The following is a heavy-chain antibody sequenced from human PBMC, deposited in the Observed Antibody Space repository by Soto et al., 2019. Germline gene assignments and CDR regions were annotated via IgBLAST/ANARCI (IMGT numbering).Heavy chain of an antibody. D-gene: IGHD1-26*01. CDR3: ARRGSGSYYDY. CDR2: ISGSAGST. V-gene: IGHV3-23*01. Sequence: EVQLLESGGGLVQPGGSLRLSCAASGFTFSSYAMRWVRQAPGKGLEWVSAISGSAGSTYYADSVKGRFTISRDNSTNTLYLQMNSLRAEDTAVYYCARRGSGSYYDYSGQGTLVTVSS. J-gene: IGHJ4*02. CDR1: GFTFSSYA.